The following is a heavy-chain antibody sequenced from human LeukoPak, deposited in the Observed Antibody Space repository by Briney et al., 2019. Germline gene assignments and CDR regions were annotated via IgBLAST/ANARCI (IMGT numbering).Heavy chain of an antibody. CDR1: GCTLRSYV. D-gene: IGHD2-8*01. V-gene: IGHV3-33*01. J-gene: IGHJ5*02. CDR3: ASEYAGENWFDP. CDR2: IWYDGSNK. Sequence: RYLRLSCAAPGCTLRSYVMQWVRQAPGKGLELVAVIWYDGSNKYYADSVKGRFTISRDNSKNTLYLQMTSLRAEDTAVYYCASEYAGENWFDPWGQGTLVTVSS.